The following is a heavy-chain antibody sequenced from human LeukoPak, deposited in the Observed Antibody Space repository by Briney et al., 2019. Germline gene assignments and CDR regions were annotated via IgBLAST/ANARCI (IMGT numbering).Heavy chain of an antibody. J-gene: IGHJ4*02. D-gene: IGHD3-22*01. Sequence: SVKVSCKASGGTFSSYAISWVRQAPGQGLEWMGRIIPILGIANYAQKFQGRVTITADKSTSTAYMELSSLRSEDTAVYYCARAYDSSGYYPLDFDYWGQGTLVTVSS. CDR1: GGTFSSYA. CDR3: ARAYDSSGYYPLDFDY. CDR2: IIPILGIA. V-gene: IGHV1-69*04.